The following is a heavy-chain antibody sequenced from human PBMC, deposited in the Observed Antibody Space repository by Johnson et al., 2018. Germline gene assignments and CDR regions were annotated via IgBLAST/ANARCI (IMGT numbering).Heavy chain of an antibody. D-gene: IGHD5-18*01. CDR1: GFTFSDYY. V-gene: IGHV3-11*01. J-gene: IGHJ3*02. Sequence: QVQLQESGGGLVKPGGSLRLSCAASGFTFSDYYMSWIRPAPGKGLEWVSYISSSGSTIYYADSVKGRFTISRDNAKNSLYLQMNSLRAEDTAVYYCARGIQLWSTLEDASDIWGQGTMVTVSS. CDR3: ARGIQLWSTLEDASDI. CDR2: ISSSGSTI.